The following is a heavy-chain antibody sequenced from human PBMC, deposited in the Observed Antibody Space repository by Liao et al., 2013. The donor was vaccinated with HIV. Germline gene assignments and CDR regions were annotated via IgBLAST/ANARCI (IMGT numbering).Heavy chain of an antibody. J-gene: IGHJ4*02. Sequence: QVQLQESGPGLVKPSETLSLTCTVSGASVNNGSTFWNWIRQPAGKALEWIGRVYTSGSTNYNTSLKSRVTIFLDTSKNHFSLKLSSVTAADTAVYYCARGRAYDFWSGSVPTFDYWGQGTLVTVPS. CDR1: GASVNNGSTF. CDR3: ARGRAYDFWSGSVPTFDY. D-gene: IGHD3-3*01. CDR2: VYTSGST. V-gene: IGHV4-61*02.